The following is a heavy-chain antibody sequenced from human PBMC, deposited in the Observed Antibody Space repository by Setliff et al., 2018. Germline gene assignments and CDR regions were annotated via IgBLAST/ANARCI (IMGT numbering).Heavy chain of an antibody. J-gene: IGHJ4*02. CDR2: ISWDGGGT. Sequence: GGSLRLSCAASGFTFDDYTMHWVRQAPGKGLEWVSLISWDGGGTYYADSVKGRFTISRDNAKKSLFLQMNSLRAEDTAVYYCARFVMAAPGYDYWGQGTLVTVSS. V-gene: IGHV3-43*01. CDR1: GFTFDDYT. CDR3: ARFVMAAPGYDY. D-gene: IGHD2-21*01.